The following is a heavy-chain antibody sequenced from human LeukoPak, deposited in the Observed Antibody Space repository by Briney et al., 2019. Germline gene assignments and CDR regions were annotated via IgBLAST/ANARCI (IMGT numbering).Heavy chain of an antibody. CDR1: GVVLRLHW. V-gene: IGHV3-74*01. CDR3: ARGDSTLGDY. J-gene: IGHJ4*02. Sequence: GGSLRLSCAASGVVLRLHWMHWVRQAPGKGLVWVSRITPDVSSTSHADSVKGRFTISRDNAKNTLYLQMNGLRSQDTAVYYCARGDSTLGDYWGQGALVTVSS. D-gene: IGHD2-21*02. CDR2: ITPDVSST.